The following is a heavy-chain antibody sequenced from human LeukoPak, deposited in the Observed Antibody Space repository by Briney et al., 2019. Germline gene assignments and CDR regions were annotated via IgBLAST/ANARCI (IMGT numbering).Heavy chain of an antibody. CDR3: ARAVFIVVPVPAATHEDAFDI. J-gene: IGHJ3*02. CDR2: TYYRGST. Sequence: PSETLSLTGTVSGGSISSGGYDWSWIRQRPGRGLEWIGYTYYRGSTYYNPSLKSRLTTSVATSKNQFSLKLSSVTAAGTAVYYCARAVFIVVPVPAATHEDAFDIWGQGTMVTVSS. D-gene: IGHD2-2*01. CDR1: GGSISSGGYD. V-gene: IGHV4-30-4*01.